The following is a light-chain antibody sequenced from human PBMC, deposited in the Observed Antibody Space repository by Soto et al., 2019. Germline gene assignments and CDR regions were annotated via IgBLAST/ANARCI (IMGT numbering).Light chain of an antibody. J-gene: IGKJ2*01. V-gene: IGKV1-5*01. Sequence: DIQMPQSPSTLSASMGARVTITCRASQSLNGRLAWYQQKPGRPPKLLIYDVSFLESGVPSRFSGSGSGTDFNLTISSLRPDDFATFYCQQYKVYPYTFGQGTRLDIQ. CDR1: QSLNGR. CDR3: QQYKVYPYT. CDR2: DVS.